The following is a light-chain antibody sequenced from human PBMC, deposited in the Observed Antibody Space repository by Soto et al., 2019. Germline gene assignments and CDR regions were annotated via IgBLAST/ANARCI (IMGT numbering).Light chain of an antibody. CDR3: CSYAGSSTYV. Sequence: HSVXTQPASVSGSPGQSGTISCTGTSSDVGSYNLVSRYQQHPGKAPKLMIYEVSKRPSGVSNRFSGSKSGNTASLTISGLQAEDEADYYCCSYAGSSTYVFGTGTKVTVL. CDR1: SSDVGSYNL. J-gene: IGLJ1*01. CDR2: EVS. V-gene: IGLV2-23*02.